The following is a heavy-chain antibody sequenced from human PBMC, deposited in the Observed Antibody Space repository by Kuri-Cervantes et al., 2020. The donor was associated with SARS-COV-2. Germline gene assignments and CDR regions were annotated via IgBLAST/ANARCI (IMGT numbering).Heavy chain of an antibody. CDR2: INHSGST. CDR1: GGSFSGYY. CDR3: ARGRITMVRGVTKSNWFGP. J-gene: IGHJ5*02. D-gene: IGHD3-10*01. Sequence: SQTLSLTCAVYGGSFSGYYWSWIRQPPGKGLEWIGEINHSGSTNYNPSLKSRVTISVDTSKNQFSLKLSSVAAADTAVYYCARGRITMVRGVTKSNWFGPWGQGTLVTVSS. V-gene: IGHV4-34*01.